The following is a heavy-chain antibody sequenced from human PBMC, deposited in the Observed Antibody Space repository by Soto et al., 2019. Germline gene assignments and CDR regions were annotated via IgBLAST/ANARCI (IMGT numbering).Heavy chain of an antibody. CDR3: AREWDTPGWVYDY. CDR1: GFTFSSLW. CDR2: INTDGSTI. D-gene: IGHD5-18*01. V-gene: IGHV3-74*01. Sequence: EVQLVESGGGLVQPGGSLRLSCAASGFTFSSLWMHWVRQVPGKGLVWFSRINTDGSTITYADSVKGRFTSSRDNAKNKLYLQMNSLRAEDTAVYYCAREWDTPGWVYDYWGQGTLVTVSS. J-gene: IGHJ4*02.